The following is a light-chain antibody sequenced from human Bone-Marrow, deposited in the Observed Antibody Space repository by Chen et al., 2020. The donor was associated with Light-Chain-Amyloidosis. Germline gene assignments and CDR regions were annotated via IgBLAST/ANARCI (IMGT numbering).Light chain of an antibody. J-gene: IGLJ1*01. CDR2: AVS. CDR3: SSFTSSSSYV. CDR1: SGDVGTYNY. V-gene: IGLV2-14*01. Sequence: QSALTHPAPVSGSPGQSITISRTGPSGDVGTYNYVPWYQQHPGKAPKVMIYAVSTRPSGVSNRFSGSKSGNTASLTISGLQAEDEADYYCSSFTSSSSYVFGPGTKVTVL.